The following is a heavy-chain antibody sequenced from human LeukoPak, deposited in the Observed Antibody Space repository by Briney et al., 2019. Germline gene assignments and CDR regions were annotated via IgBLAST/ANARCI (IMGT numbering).Heavy chain of an antibody. CDR2: IYYSGST. J-gene: IGHJ4*02. V-gene: IGHV4-31*03. Sequence: PSQTLSLTCTVSGGSISSGGYYWSWIRQHPGKGLEWIGYIYYSGSTYYNPSLKSRVTISVDTSKNQFSLKLSSVTAADTAVYYCARAESGGDSIGSFDYWGQGTLVTVPS. CDR1: GGSISSGGYY. CDR3: ARAESGGDSIGSFDY. D-gene: IGHD2-21*02.